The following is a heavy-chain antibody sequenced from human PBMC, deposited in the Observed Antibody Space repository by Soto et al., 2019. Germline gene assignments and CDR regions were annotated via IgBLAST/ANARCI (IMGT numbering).Heavy chain of an antibody. CDR2: ISAHNGNT. CDR1: GYTFTSYG. V-gene: IGHV1-18*01. Sequence: QVQLVQSGAEVKKPGASVKVSCRASGYTFTSYGVSWVRQAPGQGLEWMGWISAHNGNTNYAQQFQGRVTMTTDTSTSTAYVELRSPRSDDTAVYYCARSMYTSGYYRVWGQGTLVTVSS. D-gene: IGHD6-19*01. CDR3: ARSMYTSGYYRV. J-gene: IGHJ4*02.